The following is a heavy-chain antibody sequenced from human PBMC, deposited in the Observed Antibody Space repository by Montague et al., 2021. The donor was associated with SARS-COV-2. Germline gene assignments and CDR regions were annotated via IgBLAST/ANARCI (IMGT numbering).Heavy chain of an antibody. D-gene: IGHD1-14*01. Sequence: THSLTRTVSGGSISSSSYYWGWIRQPPGKGLEWIGSIYYSGSTHNTPSLKSRVTESVDTSKNKFSLKLSSVTAADTAVYYCARQAITFTHWFDPGGQGTLVTVSS. CDR2: IYYSGST. CDR1: GGSISSSSYY. J-gene: IGHJ5*02. V-gene: IGHV4-39*01. CDR3: ARQAITFTHWFDP.